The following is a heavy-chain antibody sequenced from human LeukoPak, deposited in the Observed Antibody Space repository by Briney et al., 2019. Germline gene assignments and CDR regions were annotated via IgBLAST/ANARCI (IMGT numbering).Heavy chain of an antibody. J-gene: IGHJ4*02. CDR3: ARTGIAVAVPFDY. CDR2: IIPILGIA. D-gene: IGHD6-19*01. Sequence: SVKVSCKASGGTFSSYAISWVRQAPGQGLEWMGRIIPILGIANYAQKFQGRVTITADKSTSTAYMELSSLRSEDTAVYYCARTGIAVAVPFDYWGQGTLVTVSS. CDR1: GGTFSSYA. V-gene: IGHV1-69*04.